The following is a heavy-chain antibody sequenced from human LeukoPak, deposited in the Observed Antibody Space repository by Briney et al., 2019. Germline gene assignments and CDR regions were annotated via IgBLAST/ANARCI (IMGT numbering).Heavy chain of an antibody. J-gene: IGHJ4*02. V-gene: IGHV3-7*01. D-gene: IGHD3-10*01. CDR1: GGSFSTYY. CDR3: ARGDGHGSGIHSKPPFNS. Sequence: ETLSLTCAVYGGSFSTYYWSWLRQPPGKGLEWVANIKEDGSEKYYVDSVKGRFTISRDNAKNTLYLQMNSLRAEDTAVYYCARGDGHGSGIHSKPPFNSWGQGTLVTVSS. CDR2: IKEDGSEK.